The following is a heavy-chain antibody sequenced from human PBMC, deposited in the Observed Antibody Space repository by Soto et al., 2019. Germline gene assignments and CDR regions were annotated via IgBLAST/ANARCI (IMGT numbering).Heavy chain of an antibody. CDR3: VKDDGGYPSTAPH. D-gene: IGHD3-22*01. CDR1: GITISNYP. CDR2: ISGSGDRT. V-gene: IGHV3-23*01. Sequence: EVQLLESGGGLVQPGGSLRLSCAASGITISNYPMSWVRQAPGKGLDWVSGISGSGDRTYYADSAKGRFTISKDISRNSLSLQLDSLGVEDTAVYFCVKDDGGYPSTAPHWGTGTLVTVSS. J-gene: IGHJ4*02.